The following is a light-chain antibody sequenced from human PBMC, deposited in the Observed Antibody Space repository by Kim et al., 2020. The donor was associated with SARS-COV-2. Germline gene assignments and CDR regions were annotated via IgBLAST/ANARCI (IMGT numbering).Light chain of an antibody. CDR1: QSGRSN. CDR2: GAS. J-gene: IGKJ4*01. Sequence: SVSPGEGGPLSCWASQSGRSNVAWYQQKPGQAPRLLIYGASTRATGIPARFTGSGSGTDFTLTISSLQTEDSAVFYCQQYDNWLTFGGGTKVEIK. V-gene: IGKV3-15*01. CDR3: QQYDNWLT.